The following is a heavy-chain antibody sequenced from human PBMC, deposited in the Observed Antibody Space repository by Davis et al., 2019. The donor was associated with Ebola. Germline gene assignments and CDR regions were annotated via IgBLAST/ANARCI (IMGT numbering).Heavy chain of an antibody. CDR2: ISSSGSTI. CDR1: GFTFSDYY. J-gene: IGHJ6*02. V-gene: IGHV3-11*01. Sequence: PGGSLRLSCAASGFTFSDYYMSWIRQAPGKGLEWVSYISSSGSTIYYADSVKGRFTISRDNAKNSLYLQMNSLRAEDTAVYYCARKLRYYYYYYGMDVWGQGTTVTVSS. D-gene: IGHD1-1*01. CDR3: ARKLRYYYYYYGMDV.